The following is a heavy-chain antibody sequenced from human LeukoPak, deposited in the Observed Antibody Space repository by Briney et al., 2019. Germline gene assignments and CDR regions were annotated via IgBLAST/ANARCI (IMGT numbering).Heavy chain of an antibody. CDR3: ARGFYFDTSGLDH. D-gene: IGHD3-22*01. CDR2: TRNKDNSYTT. Sequence: GGSPRLSCAASGFSFSDHYMDWVRQAPGKGLEWVGRTRNKDNSYTTEYAASVKGRFTISRDVSKNSLYLQMNSLKIEDTAVYYCARGFYFDTSGLDHWGQGTLVTVSS. J-gene: IGHJ4*02. CDR1: GFSFSDHY. V-gene: IGHV3-72*01.